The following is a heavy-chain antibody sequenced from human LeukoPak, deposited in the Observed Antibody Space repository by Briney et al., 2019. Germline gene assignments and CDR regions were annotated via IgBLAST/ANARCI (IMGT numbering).Heavy chain of an antibody. Sequence: PSETLSLTCAVYGGSFSGYYWSWIRQPPGKGLEWIGEINHSGSTNYNPSLKSRVTISVDTSKNQLSLKLSSVTAADTAVYYCARRRVVEAFDIWGQGTMVTVSS. D-gene: IGHD2-15*01. CDR2: INHSGST. CDR3: ARRRVVEAFDI. V-gene: IGHV4-34*01. CDR1: GGSFSGYY. J-gene: IGHJ3*02.